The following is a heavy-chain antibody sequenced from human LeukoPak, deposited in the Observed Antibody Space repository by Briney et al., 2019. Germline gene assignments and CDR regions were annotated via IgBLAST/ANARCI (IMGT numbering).Heavy chain of an antibody. D-gene: IGHD3-10*01. CDR3: ARVAHSGWFGELPMGGHYYYYYGMDV. CDR2: IYYSGST. CDR1: GGSISSSSYY. V-gene: IGHV4-39*07. J-gene: IGHJ6*02. Sequence: SETLSLTCTVSGGSISSSSYYWGWIRQPPGKGLEWIGSIYYSGSTYYNPSLKSRVTISVDTSKNQFSLNLSSVTAADTAVYYCARVAHSGWFGELPMGGHYYYYYGMDVWGQGTTVTVSS.